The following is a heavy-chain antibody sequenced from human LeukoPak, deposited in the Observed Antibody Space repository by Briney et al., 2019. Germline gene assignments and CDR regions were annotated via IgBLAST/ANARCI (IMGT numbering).Heavy chain of an antibody. CDR3: ARAVIDYYDSSGQVFDY. V-gene: IGHV1-69*13. Sequence: ASVKVSCKASGGTFSSYAISWVRQAPGQGLEWMGGIIPIFGTANYAQKFQGRVTITADESTSTAYMELSSLRSEDTAVYYCARAVIDYYDSSGQVFDYWGQGTLVTVSS. CDR1: GGTFSSYA. J-gene: IGHJ4*02. CDR2: IIPIFGTA. D-gene: IGHD3-22*01.